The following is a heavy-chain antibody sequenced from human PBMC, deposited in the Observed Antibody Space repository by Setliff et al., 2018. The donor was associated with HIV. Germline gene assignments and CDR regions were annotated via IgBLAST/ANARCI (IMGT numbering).Heavy chain of an antibody. V-gene: IGHV1-18*01. CDR3: TRGNGPNVVVAAPFDY. Sequence: ASVKVSCKASGYTFTNYAIHWVRQAPGQGLEWMGWISTYSGNTNYAQKFQGRVTMTTDTSTTTAYMELRSLTSDDTAKYYCTRGNGPNVVVAAPFDYWGQGTQVTVSS. D-gene: IGHD2-15*01. J-gene: IGHJ4*02. CDR2: ISTYSGNT. CDR1: GYTFTNYA.